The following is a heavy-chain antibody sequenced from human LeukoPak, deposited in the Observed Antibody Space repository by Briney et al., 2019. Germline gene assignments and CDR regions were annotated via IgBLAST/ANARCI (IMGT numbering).Heavy chain of an antibody. Sequence: ASVKVSCKTSGYTFSDYYIHWIRQAPGQGLEWVGWINPNSGDTDYAQKFQGRVTVTRDTSISTAYMELGRLRSDDTAVYYCARSVRKVAADWGQGTLVTVSS. CDR1: GYTFSDYY. CDR2: INPNSGDT. V-gene: IGHV1-2*02. D-gene: IGHD6-19*01. CDR3: ARSVRKVAAD. J-gene: IGHJ4*02.